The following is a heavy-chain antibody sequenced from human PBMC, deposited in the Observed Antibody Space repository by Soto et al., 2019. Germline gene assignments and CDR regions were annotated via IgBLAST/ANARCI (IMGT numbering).Heavy chain of an antibody. V-gene: IGHV1-2*02. CDR2: INPDTGDT. D-gene: IGHD1-26*01. J-gene: IGHJ4*02. CDR1: GYSFTDDY. Sequence: QVQLVQSGAEVKRPGASVKVSCKASGYSFTDDYIHWVRQAPGQGLAWMGWINPDTGDTNYAQNFQGRVTMTRDTSISTMYIELNRLTSDDTAVYYCARARYSGSFNNCDYWGQGTLVTVSS. CDR3: ARARYSGSFNNCDY.